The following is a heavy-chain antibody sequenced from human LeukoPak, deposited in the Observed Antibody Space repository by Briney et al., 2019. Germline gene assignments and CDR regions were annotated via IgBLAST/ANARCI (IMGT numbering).Heavy chain of an antibody. CDR1: GGSISSYY. D-gene: IGHD5-18*01. V-gene: IGHV4-59*01. J-gene: IGHJ4*02. CDR3: ARGHVDTAMADY. Sequence: SETLSLTCTVSGGSISSYYWSWIRQPPGKGLEWIGYIYYSGSTNYNPSLKSRVTISVDTSKNQFSLKLSFVTAADTAVYYCARGHVDTAMADYRGQGTLVTVSS. CDR2: IYYSGST.